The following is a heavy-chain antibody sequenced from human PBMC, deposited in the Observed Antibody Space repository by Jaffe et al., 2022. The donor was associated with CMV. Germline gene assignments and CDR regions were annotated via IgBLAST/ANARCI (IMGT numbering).Heavy chain of an antibody. CDR3: ARDWDYYDSSGDINAFDI. D-gene: IGHD3-22*01. J-gene: IGHJ3*02. CDR2: IKQDGSEK. V-gene: IGHV3-7*01. Sequence: EVQLVESGGGLVQPGGSLRLSCAASGFTFSSYWMSWVRQAPGKGLEWVANIKQDGSEKYYVDSVKGRFTISRDNAKNSLYLQMNSLRAEDTAVYYCARDWDYYDSSGDINAFDIWGQGTMVTVSS. CDR1: GFTFSSYW.